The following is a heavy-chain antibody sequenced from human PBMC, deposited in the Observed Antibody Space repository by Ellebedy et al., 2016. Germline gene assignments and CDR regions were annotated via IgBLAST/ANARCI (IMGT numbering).Heavy chain of an antibody. CDR3: ARDRMPDILTGPKPNDALDI. D-gene: IGHD3-9*01. CDR2: ISYDGTNK. Sequence: GGSLRLSCAASGFAFSTYVMHWVRQTPGKGLEWVSVISYDGTNKYYADSVKGRFTISRDKSKNTLYLQINSLRAEDTDVYYCARDRMPDILTGPKPNDALDIWGQGTMVTVSS. V-gene: IGHV3-30*03. CDR1: GFAFSTYV. J-gene: IGHJ3*02.